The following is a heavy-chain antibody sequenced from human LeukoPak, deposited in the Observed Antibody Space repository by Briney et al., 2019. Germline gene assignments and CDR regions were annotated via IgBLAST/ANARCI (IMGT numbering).Heavy chain of an antibody. J-gene: IGHJ3*02. CDR2: INSDGSST. D-gene: IGHD6-19*01. Sequence: GTSLRLSCAASGFAFSSYAMHWVRQAPGKGLVWVSGINSDGSSTSYADSVKGRFTISRDNVKNTLYLQMNSLRAEDTAVYYCARDNWYSSGWYGHGGAFDIWGQGTMVTVSS. CDR3: ARDNWYSSGWYGHGGAFDI. CDR1: GFAFSSYA. V-gene: IGHV3-74*01.